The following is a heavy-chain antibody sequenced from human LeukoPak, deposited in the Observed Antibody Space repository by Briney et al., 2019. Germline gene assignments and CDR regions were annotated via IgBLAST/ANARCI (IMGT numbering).Heavy chain of an antibody. D-gene: IGHD3-10*01. CDR2: ISAYNGNT. CDR3: ARVPVLLWFGEPHSYFDY. CDR1: GYTFTSYG. Sequence: ASVKVSCKASGYTFTSYGISWVRQAPGQGLEWMGWISAYNGNTNYAQKLQGRVTMTTDTSTSTAYMELRSLRSDDTAVYYCARVPVLLWFGEPHSYFDYWGLGTLVTVSS. V-gene: IGHV1-18*04. J-gene: IGHJ4*02.